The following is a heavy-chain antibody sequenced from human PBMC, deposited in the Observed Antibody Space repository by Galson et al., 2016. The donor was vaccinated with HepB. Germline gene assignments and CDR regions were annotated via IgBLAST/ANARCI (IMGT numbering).Heavy chain of an antibody. CDR2: IYHSGSA. CDR3: ASALSARDFRSGYFEAFGMDV. J-gene: IGHJ6*02. CDR1: GASMSSSNW. V-gene: IGHV4-4*02. D-gene: IGHD3-3*01. Sequence: SETLSLTCAVSGASMSSSNWWNWVRQTPGKGLEWIGEIYHSGSASYNPSLQSRVIITVGKSKTHFSFKLNSVTAADTGVYYCASALSARDFRSGYFEAFGMDVWGPGTTVTVSS.